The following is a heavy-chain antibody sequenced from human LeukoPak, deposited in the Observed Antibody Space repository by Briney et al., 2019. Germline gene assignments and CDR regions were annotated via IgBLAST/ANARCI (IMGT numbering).Heavy chain of an antibody. D-gene: IGHD5-24*01. V-gene: IGHV3-30*04. CDR1: GFRLIKYA. J-gene: IGHJ6*03. CDR3: ARASMATINYYYFYMDA. CDR2: ISFDGKKE. Sequence: GGSLRLSCEASGFRLIKYAMHWVRQAPGGGLEGVAVISFDGKKEFYADSVKGRFTISRDNSKNALFLQMNSLQTDDTAIYYCARASMATINYYYFYMDAWGKGTTVTVSS.